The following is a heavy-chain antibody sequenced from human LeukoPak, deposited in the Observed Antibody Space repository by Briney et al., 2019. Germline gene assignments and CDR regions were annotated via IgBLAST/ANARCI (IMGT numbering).Heavy chain of an antibody. CDR3: ARNIVPAAVNYYYYGMDV. V-gene: IGHV3-48*03. CDR1: GFTFSSYE. Sequence: PGGALRLSCAASGFTFSSYEMNWVRQAPGKGLEGVSHISSSGSTIYYADCVKGRFTISRDNAKNSLYLQMNSLRAEDTAVYYCARNIVPAAVNYYYYGMDVWGKGTTVTVSS. CDR2: ISSSGSTI. D-gene: IGHD2-2*01. J-gene: IGHJ6*04.